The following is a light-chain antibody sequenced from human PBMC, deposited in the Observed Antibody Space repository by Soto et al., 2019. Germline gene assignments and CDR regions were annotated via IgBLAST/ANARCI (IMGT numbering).Light chain of an antibody. CDR2: GAS. CDR3: QQYNNWPMWT. Sequence: EIVMTQSPATLSVSPGERATLSCRASQSITRNLAWYQQSPGQAPRLLIYGASTRATGIPARFSGSGSGTVFTLTINSLQSEDFAVYYCQQYNNWPMWTFGQGTKVDIK. J-gene: IGKJ1*01. V-gene: IGKV3-15*01. CDR1: QSITRN.